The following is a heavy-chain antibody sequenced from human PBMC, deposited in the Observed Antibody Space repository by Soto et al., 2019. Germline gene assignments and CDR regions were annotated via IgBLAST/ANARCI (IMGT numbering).Heavy chain of an antibody. J-gene: IGHJ4*02. V-gene: IGHV5-51*01. CDR1: GYTFGTSW. CDR2: IFPSDSDT. CDR3: SRLGAGLDY. Sequence: GASLKISCKGSGYTFGTSWIAWVRQMPGKGLEWMGIIFPSDSDTRYSPSFQGQVSISADKSISTAYLQWSSLKASDTAMYYCSRLGAGLDYWGQGTQVTVSS. D-gene: IGHD3-10*01.